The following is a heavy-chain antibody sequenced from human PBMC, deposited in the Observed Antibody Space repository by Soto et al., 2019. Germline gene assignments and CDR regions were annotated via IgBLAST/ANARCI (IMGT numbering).Heavy chain of an antibody. CDR1: GYSFTSYW. CDR3: ATTYYYDSSGMGPRRPRFFDY. V-gene: IGHV5-10-1*01. Sequence: LGESLKISCKGSGYSFTSYWISWVRQMPGKGLEWMGRIDPSDSYTNYSPSFQGHVTISADKSISTAYLQWSSLKASDTAMYYCATTYYYDSSGMGPRRPRFFDYWGQGTLVTVSS. J-gene: IGHJ4*02. CDR2: IDPSDSYT. D-gene: IGHD3-22*01.